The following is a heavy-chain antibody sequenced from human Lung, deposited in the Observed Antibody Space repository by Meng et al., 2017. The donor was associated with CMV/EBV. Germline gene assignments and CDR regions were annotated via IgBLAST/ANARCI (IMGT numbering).Heavy chain of an antibody. CDR1: GFTFDDHA. CDR2: ITWDGGNT. V-gene: IGHV3-43D*03. CDR3: AKDGSDSSLGWLDP. Sequence: GGSXRLSCAASGFTFDDHAMHWVRQRPGKGLEWVSLITWDGGNTYYADSVKGRFTISRDNSKNSLYLQMNSLRTEDTALYYCAKDGSDSSLGWLDPWGQGXLVTVSS. J-gene: IGHJ5*02. D-gene: IGHD2-15*01.